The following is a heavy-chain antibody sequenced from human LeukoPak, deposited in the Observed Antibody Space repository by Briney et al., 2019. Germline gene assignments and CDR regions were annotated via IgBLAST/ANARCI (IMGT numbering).Heavy chain of an antibody. CDR2: INHSGST. CDR3: ARADYDFSIDY. CDR1: GGSFSGYY. V-gene: IGHV4-34*01. J-gene: IGHJ4*02. Sequence: PSETLSLTCAVYGGSFSGYYWSWIRQPPGKGLEWIGEINHSGSTNYNPSLKSRVTISVDTSKNQFSLKLSSVTAADTAVYYCARADYDFSIDYWGQGTLVTVSS. D-gene: IGHD3-3*01.